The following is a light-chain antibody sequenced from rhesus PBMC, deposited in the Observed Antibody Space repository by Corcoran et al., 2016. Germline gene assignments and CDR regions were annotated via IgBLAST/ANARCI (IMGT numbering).Light chain of an antibody. CDR1: QGISSW. CDR3: QQYSSRPFT. V-gene: IGKV1-22*01. Sequence: DIQMTQSPSSLSASVGDTVTITCRASQGISSWLAWYQQKPGKAPKLFIYRASSLQSGVPSRFSGSGSGTDFTLTISCLQSEDFATYYCQQYSSRPFTFGPGTKLDIK. CDR2: RAS. J-gene: IGKJ3*01.